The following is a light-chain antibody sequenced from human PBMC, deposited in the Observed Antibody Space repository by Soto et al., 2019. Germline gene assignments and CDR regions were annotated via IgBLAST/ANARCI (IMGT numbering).Light chain of an antibody. CDR1: SSDVGGYNY. Sequence: QSALTQPASVSGSPGQSITISCTGTSSDVGGYNYVSWYQQHPGKAPKLMIYDVSNRPSGVSNRFSGSKSGNTASLTISGRQADDEADDYCSSYTSSSTLGVFGGGTKLTVL. CDR2: DVS. J-gene: IGLJ2*01. CDR3: SSYTSSSTLGV. V-gene: IGLV2-14*01.